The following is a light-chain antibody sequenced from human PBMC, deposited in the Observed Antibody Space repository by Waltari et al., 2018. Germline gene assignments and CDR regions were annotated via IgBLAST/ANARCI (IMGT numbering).Light chain of an antibody. CDR1: QSVSSSD. J-gene: IGKJ2*01. V-gene: IGKV3-20*01. CDR3: QQYGSSPPNT. Sequence: EIVLTQSPGTLSLSPGERATLSCRASQSVSSSDLAWYQQKPGQAPRLLIYGASSRATGIPDRISGSGSGTDFTLTISRLEPEDFAVYYCQQYGSSPPNTFGQGTKLDIK. CDR2: GAS.